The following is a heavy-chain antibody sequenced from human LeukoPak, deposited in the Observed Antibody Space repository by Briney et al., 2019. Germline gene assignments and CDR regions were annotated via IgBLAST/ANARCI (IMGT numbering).Heavy chain of an antibody. D-gene: IGHD2-2*01. CDR2: INHSGST. CDR3: ARRVVVVPAARGYNWFDP. Sequence: PSETLSLTCAVYGGSFSGYYWSWIRQPPGKGLEWIGEINHSGSTNYNPSLKSRVTISVDTSKNQFSLKLSSVTAADTAVYYCARRVVVVPAARGYNWFDPWGQGTLVTVSS. J-gene: IGHJ5*02. V-gene: IGHV4-34*01. CDR1: GGSFSGYY.